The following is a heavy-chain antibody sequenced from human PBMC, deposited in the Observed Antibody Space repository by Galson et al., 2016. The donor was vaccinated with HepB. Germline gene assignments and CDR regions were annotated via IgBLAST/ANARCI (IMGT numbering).Heavy chain of an antibody. CDR2: ISSSSSTI. CDR3: AKVREACSRTSCYHYYGTGG. J-gene: IGHJ6*04. D-gene: IGHD2-2*01. Sequence: SLRLSCAASGFTFSSYSMNWVRQAPGKGLEWVSYISSSSSTIYYADSVKGRFSISRDNAKNTLFLQMNTLRAEDTAVYYCAKVREACSRTSCYHYYGTGGTGKGTAVTVSS. V-gene: IGHV3-48*01. CDR1: GFTFSSYS.